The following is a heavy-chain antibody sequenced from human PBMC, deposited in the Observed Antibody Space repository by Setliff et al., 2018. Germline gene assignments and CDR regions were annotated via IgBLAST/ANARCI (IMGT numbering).Heavy chain of an antibody. CDR2: IFYTGST. J-gene: IGHJ6*03. CDR3: ARQPYSTTYYYYYYYMDV. D-gene: IGHD6-13*01. Sequence: SETLSLTCTVSGGSITSGRYYWGWIRQPPGKGLEWMGSIFYTGSTYYSPSLKSRVTMSIDTSKNQFSLNLNSVTAADTAVYYCARQPYSTTYYYYYYYMDVWGKGTTVTVSS. V-gene: IGHV4-39*01. CDR1: GGSITSGRYY.